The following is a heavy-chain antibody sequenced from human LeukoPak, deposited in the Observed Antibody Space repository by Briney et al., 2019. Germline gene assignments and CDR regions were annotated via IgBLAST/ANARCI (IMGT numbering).Heavy chain of an antibody. J-gene: IGHJ4*02. Sequence: GESLKISCKGSGYSFTSYWIGWVRQMPGKGLEWMGIIYPGDSDTIYSPSFQGQVTISADKSISTDYLHRSSLKASDTAMYYCARLTLGELSLLGYWGQGTLVTVSS. V-gene: IGHV5-51*01. D-gene: IGHD3-16*02. CDR1: GYSFTSYW. CDR3: ARLTLGELSLLGY. CDR2: IYPGDSDT.